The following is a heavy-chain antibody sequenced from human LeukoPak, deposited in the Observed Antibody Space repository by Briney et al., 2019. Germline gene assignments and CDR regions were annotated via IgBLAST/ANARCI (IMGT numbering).Heavy chain of an antibody. Sequence: SETLSLTCTVSGGSISSYYWSWIRQPPGKGLAWIGYIYYSGSTNYNPSLKSRVTISVDTSKNQFSLKLSSVTAADTAVYYCARDPDYDGNVDGMSAFDIWGQGTMVTVSS. D-gene: IGHD4-23*01. J-gene: IGHJ3*02. CDR3: ARDPDYDGNVDGMSAFDI. V-gene: IGHV4-59*01. CDR2: IYYSGST. CDR1: GGSISSYY.